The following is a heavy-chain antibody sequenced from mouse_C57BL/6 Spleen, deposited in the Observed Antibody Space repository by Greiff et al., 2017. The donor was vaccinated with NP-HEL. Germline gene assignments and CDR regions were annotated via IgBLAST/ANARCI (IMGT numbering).Heavy chain of an antibody. CDR3: ARDYAMDY. V-gene: IGHV1-19*01. Sequence: EVKLQESGPVLVKPGASVKMSCKASGYTFTNYYMNWVKQSHGKSLEWIGVINPYNGGTSYNQKFKGKATLTVDKSSSTAYMELNSLTSEDSAVYYCARDYAMDYWGQGTSVTVSS. CDR2: INPYNGGT. CDR1: GYTFTNYY. J-gene: IGHJ4*01.